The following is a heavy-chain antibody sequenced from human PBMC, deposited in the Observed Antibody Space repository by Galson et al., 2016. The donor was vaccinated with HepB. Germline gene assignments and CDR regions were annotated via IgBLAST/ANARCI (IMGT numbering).Heavy chain of an antibody. CDR1: GFTFSSYS. CDR3: ARVGALRFLEYGMDV. V-gene: IGHV3-21*01. J-gene: IGHJ6*02. CDR2: FSSSSSYI. D-gene: IGHD3-3*01. Sequence: SLRLSCAASGFTFSSYSMNWVRQAPGKGREWVSSFSSSSSYIYHADSVKGRFTISRDNAKNSLYLQMDSLRAEDTAVYYCARVGALRFLEYGMDVWGQGTTVTVSS.